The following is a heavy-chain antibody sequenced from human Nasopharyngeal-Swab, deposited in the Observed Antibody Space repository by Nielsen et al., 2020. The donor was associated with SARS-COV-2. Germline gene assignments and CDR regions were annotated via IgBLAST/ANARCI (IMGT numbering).Heavy chain of an antibody. D-gene: IGHD3-3*01. CDR2: INRDGSST. Sequence: GGSLRLSCAASGFTFSSYWMHWVRQAPGKGLVGVSRINRDGSSTSYADSVKGRFTISRDNAKNTLYLQMNSLRAEDTAVYYCARYFPRPLDFWNHLSVSHLLYYYGMDVWGQGTTVTVSS. CDR3: ARYFPRPLDFWNHLSVSHLLYYYGMDV. J-gene: IGHJ6*02. V-gene: IGHV3-74*01. CDR1: GFTFSSYW.